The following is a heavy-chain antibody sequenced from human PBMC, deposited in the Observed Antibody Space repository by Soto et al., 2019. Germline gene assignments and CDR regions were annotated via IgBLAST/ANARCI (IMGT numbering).Heavy chain of an antibody. J-gene: IGHJ6*02. CDR2: IYYSGST. CDR3: ARGVSPQIAAGIRHGMDV. Sequence: SETLSLTCTVSGGSISSSSYYWGWIRQPPGKGLEWIGSIYYSGSTYYNPSLKSRVTISVDTSKNQVSLKLSSVTAADTAVYYCARGVSPQIAAGIRHGMDVWGQGTTVTVSS. V-gene: IGHV4-39*01. D-gene: IGHD6-13*01. CDR1: GGSISSSSYY.